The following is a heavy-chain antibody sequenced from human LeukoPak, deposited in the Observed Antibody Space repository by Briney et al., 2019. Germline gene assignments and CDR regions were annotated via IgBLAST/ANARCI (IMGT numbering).Heavy chain of an antibody. V-gene: IGHV4-4*07. J-gene: IGHJ4*02. CDR2: IYTSGST. Sequence: SETLSLTCTVSGGSISSYYWSWIRQPPGKGLEWIGRIYTSGSTNYTPSLKSRVTMSVDTSKNQFSLKLSSVTAADTAVYYCARDQSSSWYLGYYFDYWGQGTLVTVSS. CDR3: ARDQSSSWYLGYYFDY. CDR1: GGSISSYY. D-gene: IGHD6-13*01.